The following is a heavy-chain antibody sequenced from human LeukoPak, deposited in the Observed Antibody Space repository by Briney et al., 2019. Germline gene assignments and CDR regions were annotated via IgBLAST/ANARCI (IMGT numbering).Heavy chain of an antibody. D-gene: IGHD1-26*01. Sequence: ASVKVSCKASGYAFTGYYIHWVRQAPGQRHEWMGWINPNSDDTSYAQKFEGRATMTRDTSLSTAYMELTRLRSDDTAVYYCARGRSGFDFGGQGTLVTVSS. J-gene: IGHJ4*02. V-gene: IGHV1-2*02. CDR1: GYAFTGYY. CDR2: INPNSDDT. CDR3: ARGRSGFDF.